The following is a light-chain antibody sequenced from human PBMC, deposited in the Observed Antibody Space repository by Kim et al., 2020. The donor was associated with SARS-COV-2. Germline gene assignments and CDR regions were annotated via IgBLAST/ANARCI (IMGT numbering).Light chain of an antibody. CDR1: SGSVSSNHH. Sequence: TVVTQEPSLSVSPGGTVTLTCGLSSGSVSSNHHPSWYQQTPGQAPRTLIYSTYSRSSGVPDRFSGSMRGNKAALTITGAQIDDESDYYCVLYMGSGISVFGGGTQLTVL. J-gene: IGLJ3*02. CDR2: STY. V-gene: IGLV8-61*01. CDR3: VLYMGSGISV.